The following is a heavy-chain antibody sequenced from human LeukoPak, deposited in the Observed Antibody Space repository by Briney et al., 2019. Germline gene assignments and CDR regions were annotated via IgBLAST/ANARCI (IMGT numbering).Heavy chain of an antibody. CDR1: GFTFSTYG. J-gene: IGHJ4*02. Sequence: PGGSLRLSCEGTGFTFSTYGIHWVRQAPGKGLKWVALISNDGNQKFYADSVKGRFTISRDNSKNTLSLQMNSLRAEDTAMYYCAKDLSMGVFDFWGQGTLVTVSS. CDR3: AKDLSMGVFDF. CDR2: ISNDGNQK. D-gene: IGHD4/OR15-4a*01. V-gene: IGHV3-30*18.